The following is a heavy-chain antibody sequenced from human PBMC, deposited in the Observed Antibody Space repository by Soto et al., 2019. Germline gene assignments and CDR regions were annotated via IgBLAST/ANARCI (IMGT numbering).Heavy chain of an antibody. CDR1: GFTFSSYS. J-gene: IGHJ6*02. CDR2: ISSSSSYI. CDR3: ARDASPGLYYYGMDV. V-gene: IGHV3-21*01. D-gene: IGHD3-16*01. Sequence: PGGSLRLSCAASGFTFSSYSMNWVRQAPGKGLEWVSSISSSSSYIYYADSVKGRFTISRDNAKNSLYLQMNSLRAEDTAVYYCARDASPGLYYYGMDVWGQGTTVTVSS.